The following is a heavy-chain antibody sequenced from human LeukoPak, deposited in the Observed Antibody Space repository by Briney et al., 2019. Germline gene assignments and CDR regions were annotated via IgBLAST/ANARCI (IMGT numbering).Heavy chain of an antibody. J-gene: IGHJ4*02. V-gene: IGHV4-59*08. D-gene: IGHD3-22*01. Sequence: SETLSLTCTVSGGSISSYYWSWIRPPPGKGLEWIGYIYYSGSTNYNPSLKSRVTISVDTSKNQFSLKLSSVTAADTAVYYCARGGYYYDSSGYSHWGQGTLVTASS. CDR2: IYYSGST. CDR3: ARGGYYYDSSGYSH. CDR1: GGSISSYY.